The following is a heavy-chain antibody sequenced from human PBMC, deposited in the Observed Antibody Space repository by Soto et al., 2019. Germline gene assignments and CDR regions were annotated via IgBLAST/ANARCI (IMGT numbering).Heavy chain of an antibody. CDR1: GGTFSSYT. CDR2: IIPILGIA. D-gene: IGHD6-13*01. Sequence: ASVKVSCKASGGTFSSYTISWVRQAPGQGLEWMGRIIPILGIANYAQKFQGRVTITADKSTSTAYMELSSLRSEDTAVYYCARETTGIAAAYYFDYWGQGTLVTVSS. CDR3: ARETTGIAAAYYFDY. J-gene: IGHJ4*02. V-gene: IGHV1-69*04.